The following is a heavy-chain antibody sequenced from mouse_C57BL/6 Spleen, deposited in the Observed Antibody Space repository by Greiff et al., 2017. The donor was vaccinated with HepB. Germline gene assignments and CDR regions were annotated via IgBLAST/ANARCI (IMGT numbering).Heavy chain of an antibody. J-gene: IGHJ1*03. Sequence: QVQLQQSGTELVKPGASVKLSCKASGYTFTSYWMHWVKQRPGQGLEWIGNINPSNGGTNYNEKFKSKATLNVDKSSSTTYMQLSSLTSEDSAVYYCARTGGSSYNWYFVVWGTGTTVTVSS. V-gene: IGHV1-53*01. CDR1: GYTFTSYW. D-gene: IGHD1-1*01. CDR2: INPSNGGT. CDR3: ARTGGSSYNWYFVV.